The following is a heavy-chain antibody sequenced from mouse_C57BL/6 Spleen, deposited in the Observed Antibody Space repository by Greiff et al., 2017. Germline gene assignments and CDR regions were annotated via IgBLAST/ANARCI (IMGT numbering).Heavy chain of an antibody. CDR3: ASYDYAWFAY. CDR1: GFTFSDYY. Sequence: DVQLVESEGGLVQPGSSMKLSCTASGFTFSDYYMAWVRQVPEKGLEWVANINYDGSSTYYLDSLKSRFIISRDNAKNILYLQMSSLKSEDTATYYCASYDYAWFAYWGQGTLVTVSA. D-gene: IGHD2-4*01. V-gene: IGHV5-16*01. J-gene: IGHJ3*01. CDR2: INYDGSST.